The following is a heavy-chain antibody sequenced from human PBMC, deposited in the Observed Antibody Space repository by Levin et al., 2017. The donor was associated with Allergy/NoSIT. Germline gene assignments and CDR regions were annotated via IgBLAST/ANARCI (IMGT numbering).Heavy chain of an antibody. CDR1: GGSFSGYY. Sequence: PSETLSLTCAVYGGSFSGYYWTWIRQSPGKGLEWIGDMNQSGSTNYNPSLKSRVSISVHTSKSQFSLKVRSVTAADTAVYYCARGKTTVVSPSARSRWVYFDYWGQGALVAVSS. D-gene: IGHD4-23*01. V-gene: IGHV4-34*01. CDR3: ARGKTTVVSPSARSRWVYFDY. CDR2: MNQSGST. J-gene: IGHJ4*02.